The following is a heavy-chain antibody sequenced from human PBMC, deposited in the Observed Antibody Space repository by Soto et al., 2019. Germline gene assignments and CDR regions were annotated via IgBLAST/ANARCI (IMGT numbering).Heavy chain of an antibody. Sequence: GGSLRLSCAASGFTFSSYWMHWVRQAPGKGLVWVSRINSDGSSTSYADSVKGRFTISRDNAKNTLYLQMNSLRAEDTAVYYCARDQVYYYGSESYYTPYYYGMDVWGQGTTVTVSS. CDR1: GFTFSSYW. V-gene: IGHV3-74*01. J-gene: IGHJ6*02. CDR2: INSDGSST. CDR3: ARDQVYYYGSESYYTPYYYGMDV. D-gene: IGHD3-10*01.